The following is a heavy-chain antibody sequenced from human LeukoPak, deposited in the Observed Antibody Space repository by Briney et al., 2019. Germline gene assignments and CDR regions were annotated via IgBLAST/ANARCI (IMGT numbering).Heavy chain of an antibody. CDR3: AKDRRLTNFQFYYMDV. D-gene: IGHD4-11*01. Sequence: PGGSLRLSCAASGFTFSNYGINWVRQAPGKGLGWVAFIRSDGSSTYYADSVKGRFTISRDNSKNTMYLQMNSLRAEDTAVYHCAKDRRLTNFQFYYMDVWGRGTTVTVSS. CDR2: IRSDGSST. J-gene: IGHJ6*03. V-gene: IGHV3-30*02. CDR1: GFTFSNYG.